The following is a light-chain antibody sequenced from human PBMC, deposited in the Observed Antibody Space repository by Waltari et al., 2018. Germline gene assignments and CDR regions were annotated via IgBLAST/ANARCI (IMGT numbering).Light chain of an antibody. CDR2: GAY. V-gene: IGKV3-20*01. CDR3: QHHVRLPAT. J-gene: IGKJ1*01. CDR1: QSVNTY. Sequence: IVLTQSPGTLSLSPGERATLSCSARQSVNTYLAWYQQKPGQAPRLLIYGAYTRAAGIPDRFSGSGFGADFSLNICRLGAEGFAMYYWQHHVRLPATFGQGTKVEIK.